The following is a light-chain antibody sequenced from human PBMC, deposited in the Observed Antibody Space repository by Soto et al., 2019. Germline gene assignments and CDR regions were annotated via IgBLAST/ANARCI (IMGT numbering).Light chain of an antibody. V-gene: IGKV1-27*01. J-gene: IGKJ3*01. CDR2: AAS. Sequence: DIQMTQSPSSLSASVGDRVTITCRASQDISNYLAWYQRRPGKVPKLLIYAASTLQSGVPSRFSGSGSGTDFTLTISSLQPEDVATYYCQNSDRVAFTFGPGTKLDIK. CDR1: QDISNY. CDR3: QNSDRVAFT.